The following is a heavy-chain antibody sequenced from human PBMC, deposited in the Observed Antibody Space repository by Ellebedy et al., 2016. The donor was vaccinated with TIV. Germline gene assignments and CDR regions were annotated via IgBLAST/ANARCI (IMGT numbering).Heavy chain of an antibody. V-gene: IGHV1-69*13. CDR2: IIPIFGTA. CDR3: ARGLLDYGSEGYFDY. Sequence: SVKVSXXASGGTFSSYAISWVRQAPGQGLEWMGGIIPIFGTANYAQKFQGRVTITADESTSTAYMELSSLRSEDTAVYYCARGLLDYGSEGYFDYWGQGTLVTVSS. D-gene: IGHD3-10*01. CDR1: GGTFSSYA. J-gene: IGHJ4*02.